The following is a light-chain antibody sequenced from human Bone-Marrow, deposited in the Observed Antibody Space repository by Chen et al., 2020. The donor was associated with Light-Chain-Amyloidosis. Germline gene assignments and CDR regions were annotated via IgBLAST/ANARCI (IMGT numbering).Light chain of an antibody. V-gene: IGLV3-25*03. CDR3: QSADSSGTYEVI. CDR1: DLPTKY. Sequence: ELTQPPSVSVSPGQTARITCSGDDLPTKYAYWYQQKPGQAPVLVIHRDTERPSGISERFSGSSSGTTATLTISGVQVEDEADYHCQSADSSGTYEVIFGGGTKLTVL. CDR2: RDT. J-gene: IGLJ2*01.